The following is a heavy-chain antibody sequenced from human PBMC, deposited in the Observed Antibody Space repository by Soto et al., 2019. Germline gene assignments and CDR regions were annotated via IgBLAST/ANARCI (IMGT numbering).Heavy chain of an antibody. CDR3: ARERTGTTSMDV. Sequence: QVQLVQSGAEVKKPGASVKVSCKASGYTFTSYDINWVRQATGQGLEWMGWMNPNSGNTGYAQKFQGRVTMTRNTSLSTAYMALSSLRSEDTAVYYCARERTGTTSMDVWGQGPTVTVSS. V-gene: IGHV1-8*01. J-gene: IGHJ6*02. D-gene: IGHD1-1*01. CDR2: MNPNSGNT. CDR1: GYTFTSYD.